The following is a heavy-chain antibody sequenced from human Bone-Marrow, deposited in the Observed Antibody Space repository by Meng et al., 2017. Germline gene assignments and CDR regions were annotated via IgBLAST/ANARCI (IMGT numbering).Heavy chain of an antibody. CDR2: ISSSGSTV. J-gene: IGHJ6*02. CDR1: GFTFRSYE. CDR3: ARASYSSSWYFFWGVGPYGMDV. Sequence: GESLKISCAASGFTFRSYEMNWVRQAPGKGLEWVSYISSSGSTVYYADSVKGRFTISRDNAKNSLYLQMNSLRAEDTAVYYCARASYSSSWYFFWGVGPYGMDVWGQGTTVTVSS. D-gene: IGHD6-13*01. V-gene: IGHV3-48*03.